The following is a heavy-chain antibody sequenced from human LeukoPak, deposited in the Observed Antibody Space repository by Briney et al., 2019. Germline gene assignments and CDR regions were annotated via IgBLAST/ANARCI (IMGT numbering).Heavy chain of an antibody. D-gene: IGHD2-21*01. CDR2: IYHSGST. V-gene: IGHV4-30-2*01. CDR3: AVGRVLVRDFDY. Sequence: PSQTLSLTCTVSGGSISSGTYYWSWIRQPPGKGLEWIGYIYHSGSTSYNPSLKSRVTISVDSSKTQFSLKLSSVTAADTAVYYCAVGRVLVRDFDYWGQGTLVTVSS. CDR1: GGSISSGTYY. J-gene: IGHJ4*02.